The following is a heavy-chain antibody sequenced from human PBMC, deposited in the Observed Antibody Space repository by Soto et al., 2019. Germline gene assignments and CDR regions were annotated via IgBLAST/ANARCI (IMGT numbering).Heavy chain of an antibody. Sequence: GGSLRLSCAASGFTFSSYGMPWVRQAPGKGLEWVAVIWYDGSNKYYADSVKGRFTISRDNSKNTLYLQMNSLRAEDTAVYYCARDKEGDYYYYYGMDVWGQGTTVTVSS. CDR2: IWYDGSNK. V-gene: IGHV3-33*01. D-gene: IGHD1-26*01. CDR3: ARDKEGDYYYYYGMDV. J-gene: IGHJ6*02. CDR1: GFTFSSYG.